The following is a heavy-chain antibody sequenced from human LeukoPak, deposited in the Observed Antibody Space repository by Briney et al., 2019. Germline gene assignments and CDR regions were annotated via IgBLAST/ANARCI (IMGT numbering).Heavy chain of an antibody. CDR2: IYYSGST. CDR3: ARERYDFWSGYYDY. Sequence: SETLSLTCTVSGGSISSHYWSWIRQPPGKGLEWIGYIYYSGSTSYNPSLKSRVTISVDTSKNQFSLKLSSVTAADTAVYYCARERYDFWSGYYDYWGQGTLVTVSS. D-gene: IGHD3-3*01. J-gene: IGHJ4*02. CDR1: GGSISSHY. V-gene: IGHV4-59*11.